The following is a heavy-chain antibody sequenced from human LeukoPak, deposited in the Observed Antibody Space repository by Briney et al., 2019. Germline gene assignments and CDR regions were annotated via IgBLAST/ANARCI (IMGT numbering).Heavy chain of an antibody. J-gene: IGHJ4*02. CDR3: ARDPGRWQQLGYFDY. Sequence: SETLSLTCTVSGGSVSSGSYYWSWIRRPPGKGLEWVGYIYYSGSTNYNPSLKSRVTISVDTSKNQFSLKLSSVTAADTAMYYCARDPGRWQQLGYFDYWGQGTLVTVSS. CDR2: IYYSGST. CDR1: GGSVSSGSYY. D-gene: IGHD5-24*01. V-gene: IGHV4-61*01.